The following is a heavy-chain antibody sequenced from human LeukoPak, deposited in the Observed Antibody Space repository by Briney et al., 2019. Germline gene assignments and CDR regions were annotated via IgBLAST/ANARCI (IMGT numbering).Heavy chain of an antibody. CDR3: AKEKRPRITIFGVIITNWFDP. J-gene: IGHJ5*02. CDR2: IYSGGST. CDR1: GFTVSNNY. V-gene: IGHV3-53*01. D-gene: IGHD3-3*01. Sequence: GGSLRLSCAASGFTVSNNYMSWVRRAAGKGLEWVALIYSGGSTYYADSVKGRFTISRDNSNNTLYLHMNSLRAEDTAVYYCAKEKRPRITIFGVIITNWFDPWGQGTLVTVSS.